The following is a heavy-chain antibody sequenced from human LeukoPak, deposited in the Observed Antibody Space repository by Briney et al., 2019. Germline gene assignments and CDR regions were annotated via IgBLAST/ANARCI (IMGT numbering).Heavy chain of an antibody. J-gene: IGHJ4*02. V-gene: IGHV3-23*01. CDR3: AKDHGYNYGYNSY. D-gene: IGHD5-18*01. Sequence: GGSLRLSCAASGFTFSSYAMSWVRQAPGKGLEWVSAISGSGDSTDFADSVKGRSTISRDNSKNTLYLQMNSLRAEDTAVYYCAKDHGYNYGYNSYWGQGTLVTVSS. CDR2: ISGSGDST. CDR1: GFTFSSYA.